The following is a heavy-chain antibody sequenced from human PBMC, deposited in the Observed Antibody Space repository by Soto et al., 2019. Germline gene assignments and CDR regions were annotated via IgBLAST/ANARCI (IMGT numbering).Heavy chain of an antibody. CDR2: IIPIFGTA. V-gene: IGHV1-69*06. Sequence: VFSVKVSCKASGGTFSSYAISWVRQAPGQGLEWMGGIIPIFGTANYAQKFQGRVTITADKSTSTAYMELSSLRSEDTSVYYCAREGESRGDSGCWYGHRTVDIWG. CDR3: AREGESRGDSGCWYGHRTVDI. D-gene: IGHD6-19*01. J-gene: IGHJ3*02. CDR1: GGTFSSYA.